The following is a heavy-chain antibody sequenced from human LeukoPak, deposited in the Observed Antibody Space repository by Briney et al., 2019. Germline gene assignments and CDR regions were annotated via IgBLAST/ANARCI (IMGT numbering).Heavy chain of an antibody. Sequence: SETLSLTCTVSGYSISSGYYWSWIRQPPGKGLEWIGEINHSGSTNYNPSLKSRVTISVDTSKNQFSLKLSSVTAADTAVYYCARGLVGGGAFDIWGQGTMVTVSS. CDR2: INHSGST. J-gene: IGHJ3*02. D-gene: IGHD6-25*01. V-gene: IGHV4-38-2*02. CDR1: GYSISSGYY. CDR3: ARGLVGGGAFDI.